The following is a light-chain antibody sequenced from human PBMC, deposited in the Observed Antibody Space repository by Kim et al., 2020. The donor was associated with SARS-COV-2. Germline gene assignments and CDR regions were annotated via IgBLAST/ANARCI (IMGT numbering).Light chain of an antibody. V-gene: IGKV3-11*01. J-gene: IGKJ5*01. CDR1: QSVGNY. CDR3: QQRSDWPVT. CDR2: EAS. Sequence: EIALTQSPDTLSLSPGERATLSCRDSQSVGNYIAWYQQRPGQAPRLLIYEASTRATGIPARFSGSGSGTDFTLTITSLESEDFAFYYCQQRSDWPVTFGQGTRLEIK.